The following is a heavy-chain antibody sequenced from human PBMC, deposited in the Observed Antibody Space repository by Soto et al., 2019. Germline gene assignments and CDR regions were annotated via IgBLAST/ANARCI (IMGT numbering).Heavy chain of an antibody. CDR1: GGSVNSGNYY. J-gene: IGHJ3*02. Sequence: QVQLQQWGAGLLKPSETLSLTCAVFGGSVNSGNYYWSWIRQPPGKGLEWIGEMSHSCGTHFNPSLKRRVTISVDTSKNQFSLKMSSVTAADTALYYCARVERGTATTVVDAFDIWGPGTMVTVSS. V-gene: IGHV4-34*01. D-gene: IGHD1-1*01. CDR3: ARVERGTATTVVDAFDI. CDR2: MSHSCGT.